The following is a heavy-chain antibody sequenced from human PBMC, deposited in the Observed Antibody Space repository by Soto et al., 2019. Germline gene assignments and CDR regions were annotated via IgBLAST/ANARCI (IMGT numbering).Heavy chain of an antibody. CDR2: IYHSGST. J-gene: IGHJ6*02. CDR3: ARTSAAGKYYYGMDV. Sequence: SETLSLTCAVSGDSVSSSNWWSWVRQPPGKGLEWIGEIYHSGSTNYNPSLKSRVTISVDKSKNQFSLKLSSVTAADTAVYYCARTSAAGKYYYGMDVWGQGTTVTVSS. V-gene: IGHV4-4*02. D-gene: IGHD6-13*01. CDR1: GDSVSSSNW.